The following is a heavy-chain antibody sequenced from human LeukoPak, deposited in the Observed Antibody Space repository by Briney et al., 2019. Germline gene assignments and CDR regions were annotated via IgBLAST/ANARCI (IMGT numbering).Heavy chain of an antibody. J-gene: IGHJ6*03. CDR2: INSDGSST. CDR3: ARVGYTNSFGYYYYYMDV. CDR1: GFTFSSYW. Sequence: PGGSLRLSCAASGFTFSSYWMHWVRQAPGKGLVWVSRINSDGSSTSYADSVKGRFTISRDNAKNSLYLQMNSLRAEDTAVYYCARVGYTNSFGYYYYYMDVWAKGTMVTVSS. V-gene: IGHV3-74*01. D-gene: IGHD4-11*01.